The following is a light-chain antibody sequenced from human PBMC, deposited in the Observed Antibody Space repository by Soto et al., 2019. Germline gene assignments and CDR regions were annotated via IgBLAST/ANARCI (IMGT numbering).Light chain of an antibody. J-gene: IGKJ4*01. CDR3: QQYGTWPPAHT. Sequence: EVVMTQSPATLSVSPGDTAVLSCRASQSISSSLAWYQQKPGQAPRLLISGASTRAAGIPARFRSSGSGTEFTLTISSLQSEDFAVYYCQQYGTWPPAHTFGGGTKVE. CDR2: GAS. CDR1: QSISSS. V-gene: IGKV3-15*01.